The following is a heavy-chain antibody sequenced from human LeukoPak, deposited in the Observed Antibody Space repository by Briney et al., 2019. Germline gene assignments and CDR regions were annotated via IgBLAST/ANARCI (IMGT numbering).Heavy chain of an antibody. CDR2: ISGSGGST. CDR1: GFTFSSYD. J-gene: IGHJ4*02. Sequence: GGSLRLSCAASGFTFSSYDMSWVRQAPGKGLEWVSAISGSGGSTYYADSVKGRFTISRDNSKNTLYLQTNSLRAEDTAVYYCAKGISHSYGYIFDYWGQGTLVTVSS. D-gene: IGHD5-18*01. V-gene: IGHV3-23*01. CDR3: AKGISHSYGYIFDY.